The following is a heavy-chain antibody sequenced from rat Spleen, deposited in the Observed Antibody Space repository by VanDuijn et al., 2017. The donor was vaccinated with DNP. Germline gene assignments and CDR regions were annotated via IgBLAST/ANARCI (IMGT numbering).Heavy chain of an antibody. CDR3: ARGTISTTYYYVMDA. CDR1: GFSFNDYW. Sequence: EVKLVESGGGLVQPGRSLKLSCAASGFSFNDYWMGWVRQAPGKGLEWIGQINKDSNTINYTPSLEDKFTISRDNAQNTLYLQMNKLGSEDTAIYYCARGTISTTYYYVMDAWGQGASVTVSS. D-gene: IGHD1-2*01. J-gene: IGHJ4*01. CDR2: INKDSNTI. V-gene: IGHV4-2*01.